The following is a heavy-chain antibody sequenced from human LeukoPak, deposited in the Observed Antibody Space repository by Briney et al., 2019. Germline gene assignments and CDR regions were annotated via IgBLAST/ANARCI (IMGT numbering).Heavy chain of an antibody. V-gene: IGHV1-69*04. CDR1: GGTFSSYA. J-gene: IGHJ4*02. CDR3: AREDFEYSSSSGIFDY. Sequence: SVKVSCKASGGTFSSYAISWVRQAPGQGLEWMGRIIPIFGIANYAQKFQGRVTITADKSTSTAYMELSSLRSEDTAVYYCAREDFEYSSSSGIFDYWGQGTLDTVSS. D-gene: IGHD6-6*01. CDR2: IIPIFGIA.